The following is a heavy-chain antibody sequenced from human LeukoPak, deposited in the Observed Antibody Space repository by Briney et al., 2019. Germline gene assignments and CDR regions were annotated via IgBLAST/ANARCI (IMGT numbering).Heavy chain of an antibody. V-gene: IGHV6-1*01. CDR2: TYSCTKWYS. J-gene: IGHJ4*02. CDR1: GDSVSSNYAA. Sequence: SQTLSLTCAISGDSVSSNYAAWNWIRKSPSRGLEWLGRTYSCTKWYSDYAGSVKSRITINPDTSKNRISLQLNSVTPEDTAMYYCAREGGSGTYSVFDYWGQGILVTVSS. CDR3: AREGGSGTYSVFDY. D-gene: IGHD1-26*01.